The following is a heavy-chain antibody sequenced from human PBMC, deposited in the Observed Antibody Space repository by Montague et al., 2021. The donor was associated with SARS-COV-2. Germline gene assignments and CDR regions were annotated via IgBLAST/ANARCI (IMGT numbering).Heavy chain of an antibody. D-gene: IGHD3-9*01. Sequence: PALVKPTQTPTLTCTFSGFSLSTSGMCVSWIRPPPGKALEWLARIDWDDDRYYSTSLKTRLTISKDTSKNQVVLTMTNMDPVDTATYYCARGYYDILTGYLDAFDIWGQGTMVTVSS. V-gene: IGHV2-70*11. J-gene: IGHJ3*02. CDR3: ARGYYDILTGYLDAFDI. CDR2: IDWDDDR. CDR1: GFSLSTSGMC.